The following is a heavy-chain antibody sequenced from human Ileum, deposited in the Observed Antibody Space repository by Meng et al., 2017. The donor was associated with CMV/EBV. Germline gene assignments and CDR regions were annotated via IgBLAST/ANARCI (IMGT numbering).Heavy chain of an antibody. V-gene: IGHV3-23*01. CDR2: TSGSGGST. Sequence: GGSLRLSCEAVGFTFSSYAMSWVRQAPGKGLEWVSSTSGSGGSTYYADSVKGRFTISRDNSKNTLYLQMNSLRAEDTAVYFCAKGSGAPANSYYFDYWGQGALVTVSS. CDR1: GFTFSSYA. D-gene: IGHD2-15*01. CDR3: AKGSGAPANSYYFDY. J-gene: IGHJ4*02.